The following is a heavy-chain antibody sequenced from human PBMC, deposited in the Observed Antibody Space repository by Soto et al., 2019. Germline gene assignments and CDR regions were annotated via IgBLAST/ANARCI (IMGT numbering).Heavy chain of an antibody. CDR3: SSRFGSGISY. Sequence: PGGSLRLSCAASQFTFTTSGMNWVRQAPGKGLEWVSYIDGSGSAIYYADSMKGRFIISRDNAKNSLYLQMNSLRDEDTAVYSCSSRFGSGISYWGQGTLVTVS. V-gene: IGHV3-48*02. D-gene: IGHD3-10*01. J-gene: IGHJ4*02. CDR1: QFTFTTSG. CDR2: IDGSGSAI.